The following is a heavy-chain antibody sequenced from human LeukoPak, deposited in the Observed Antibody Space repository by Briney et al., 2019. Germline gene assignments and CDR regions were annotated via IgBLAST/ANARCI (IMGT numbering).Heavy chain of an antibody. V-gene: IGHV3-23*01. CDR2: ISDSGSAT. J-gene: IGHJ4*02. CDR1: GFTFSTYG. Sequence: PGGSLRLSCAASGFTFSTYGMTWVRQAPGKGLEWVSAISDSGSATYYADSVKGRFTISRDNSKNTLHLQMNSLRAEDTAIYYCAKKIFQGWGFYFDYWGQGTLVTVSS. D-gene: IGHD2-21*01. CDR3: AKKIFQGWGFYFDY.